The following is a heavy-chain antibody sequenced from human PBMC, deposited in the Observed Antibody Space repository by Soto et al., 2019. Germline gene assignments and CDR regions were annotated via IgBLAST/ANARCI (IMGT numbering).Heavy chain of an antibody. V-gene: IGHV1-18*01. D-gene: IGHD3-3*01. CDR3: ARVITIFGVVGHDAFDI. CDR1: GYTLTSYG. J-gene: IGHJ3*02. CDR2: ISAYNGNT. Sequence: ASVKVSCKASGYTLTSYGISWVRQAPGQGLEWMGWISAYNGNTNYAQKLQGRVTMTTDTSTSTAYMELRSLRSDDTAVYYCARVITIFGVVGHDAFDIWGQGTMVTVSS.